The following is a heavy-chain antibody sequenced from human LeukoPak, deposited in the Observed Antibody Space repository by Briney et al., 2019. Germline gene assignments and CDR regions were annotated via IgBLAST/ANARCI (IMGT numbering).Heavy chain of an antibody. J-gene: IGHJ4*02. Sequence: ASVKVSCKASGYTFTGYYMHWVRQAPGQGLEWMGWINPNSGGTNYAQKLQGRVTMTTDTSTSTAYMELRSLSSDDTAVYYCARVRFGVASYDDYWGQGTLVTVSS. V-gene: IGHV1-2*02. D-gene: IGHD3-10*01. CDR3: ARVRFGVASYDDY. CDR2: INPNSGGT. CDR1: GYTFTGYY.